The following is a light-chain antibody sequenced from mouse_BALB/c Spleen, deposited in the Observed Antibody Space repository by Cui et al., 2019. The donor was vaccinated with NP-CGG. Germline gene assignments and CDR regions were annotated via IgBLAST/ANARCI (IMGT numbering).Light chain of an antibody. CDR2: GTN. V-gene: IGLV1*01. Sequence: QAVVTQESAFTTSPGETVTLTCLSSIGAVTTSNYVNRVQEKPDHLFTGLIGGTNNRAPGVPARFSGSLIGDKAALTITGAQTEDEAIYFCALWYTNHWVFGGGTKLTVL. J-gene: IGLJ1*01. CDR3: ALWYTNHWV. CDR1: IGAVTTSNY.